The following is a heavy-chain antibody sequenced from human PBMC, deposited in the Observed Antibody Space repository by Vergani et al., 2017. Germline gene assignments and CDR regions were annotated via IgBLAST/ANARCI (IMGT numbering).Heavy chain of an antibody. D-gene: IGHD3-22*01. CDR3: ARLYGRDSSGSKYFDY. V-gene: IGHV5-51*01. CDR2: IHPADSDT. J-gene: IGHJ4*02. Sequence: VQSGDEVKKPGESLKISCQISGYSFTNYWIGWVRQMPGKGLEWMGIIHPADSDTRYSPSFQGQVTISVDKSISTAYLQRSSLRASDSAMYYCARLYGRDSSGSKYFDYWGQGTLVTVSS. CDR1: GYSFTNYW.